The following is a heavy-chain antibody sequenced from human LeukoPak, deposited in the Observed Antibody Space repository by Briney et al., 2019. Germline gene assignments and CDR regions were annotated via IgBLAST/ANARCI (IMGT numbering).Heavy chain of an antibody. CDR2: LYTTGST. J-gene: IGHJ2*01. V-gene: IGHV4-4*07. Sequence: SETLSLTCTVSGASISTYYWSWIRQPAGKGLEWIGRLYTTGSTNYNPSLKSRVTMSVDTSKNQFSLKLRSVTAADTAVYFCASLGSGRFFDLWGRGTLVTVSS. CDR1: GASISTYY. D-gene: IGHD3-16*01. CDR3: ASLGSGRFFDL.